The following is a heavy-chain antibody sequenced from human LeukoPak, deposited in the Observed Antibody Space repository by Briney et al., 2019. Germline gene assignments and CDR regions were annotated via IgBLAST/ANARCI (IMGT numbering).Heavy chain of an antibody. CDR2: IYTSGST. J-gene: IGHJ5*02. CDR3: ARGYDSSRYNWFDP. Sequence: SETLSLTCTVSGGSISSYYWSWIRQPAGKGLEWIGRIYTSGSTNYNPSLKSRVTMSVDTSKNQFSLKLSSVTAADTAVCYCARGYDSSRYNWFDPWGQGTLVTVSS. V-gene: IGHV4-4*07. D-gene: IGHD3-22*01. CDR1: GGSISSYY.